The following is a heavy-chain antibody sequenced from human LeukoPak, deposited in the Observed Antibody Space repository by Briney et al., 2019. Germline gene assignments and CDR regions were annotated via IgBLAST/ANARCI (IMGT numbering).Heavy chain of an antibody. CDR1: GFTFSSYA. J-gene: IGHJ4*02. CDR3: AKDLYLQWLVPFSTGIYFDY. D-gene: IGHD6-19*01. Sequence: GGSLRLSCAVSGFTFSSYAMSWVRQAPGKGLEWVSAISGSGGSTYYADSVKGRFTISRDNSKNTLYLQMNSLRAEDTAVYYCAKDLYLQWLVPFSTGIYFDYWGQGTLVTVSS. CDR2: ISGSGGST. V-gene: IGHV3-23*01.